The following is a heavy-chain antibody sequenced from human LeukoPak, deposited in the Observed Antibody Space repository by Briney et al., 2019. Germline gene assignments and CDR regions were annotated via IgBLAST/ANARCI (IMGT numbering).Heavy chain of an antibody. CDR2: ISYDGSNK. CDR1: GFTFSSYG. CDR3: AKDGEYSYGNYYYGMDV. Sequence: GRSLRLSCAASGFTFSSYGMHWVRQAPGKGLEWVAVISYDGSNKYYAGSVKGRFTISRDNSKNTLYLQMNSLRAEDTAVYYCAKDGEYSYGNYYYGMDVWGQGTTVTVSS. J-gene: IGHJ6*02. D-gene: IGHD5-18*01. V-gene: IGHV3-30*18.